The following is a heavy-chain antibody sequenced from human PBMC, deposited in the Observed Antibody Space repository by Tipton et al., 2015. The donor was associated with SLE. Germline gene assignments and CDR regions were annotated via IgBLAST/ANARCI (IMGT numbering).Heavy chain of an antibody. V-gene: IGHV4-39*07. D-gene: IGHD3-10*02. CDR3: ARLADYPSMFAPSDRFDI. CDR2: IHYTGST. J-gene: IGHJ3*02. CDR1: GGSISESFLY. Sequence: TLSLTCTVSGGSISESFLYRGWIRQPPGKGLEWIGSIHYTGSTYYNPSLKSRVTISLDTSKNQFSLKLNSVTAADTAVYYCARLADYPSMFAPSDRFDIWGQGTVVTVSS.